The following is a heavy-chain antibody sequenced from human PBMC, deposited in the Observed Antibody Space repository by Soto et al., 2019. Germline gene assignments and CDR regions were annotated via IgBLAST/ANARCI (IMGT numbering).Heavy chain of an antibody. Sequence: QLQLQDSGSGLVKPSQTLSLTCAVSGGSISSGGYSWSWIRQPPGKGLEWIGYIYHSGTTYYNPSLKSRVTISVDRSKIQFSLKLSSVTAADTAVYYCARAHYGDYGYGMDVWGQGTTVTVSS. J-gene: IGHJ6*02. CDR1: GGSISSGGYS. V-gene: IGHV4-30-2*01. D-gene: IGHD4-17*01. CDR2: IYHSGTT. CDR3: ARAHYGDYGYGMDV.